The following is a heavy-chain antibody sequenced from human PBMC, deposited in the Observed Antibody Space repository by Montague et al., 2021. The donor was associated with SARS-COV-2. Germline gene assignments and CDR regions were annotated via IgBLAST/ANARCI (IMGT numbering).Heavy chain of an antibody. CDR1: GGSIISSNYF. J-gene: IGHJ4*02. CDR3: ARDVVKGFSGYGTDGGFDY. V-gene: IGHV4-39*07. CDR2: IYFGGGT. Sequence: SETLSLTCTVSGGSIISSNYFWGWIRQPPGKGLEWIGSIYFGGGTYYXPSLKSRVTISVDTSKNQFSLKLTSVTAADAAVYWCARDVVKGFSGYGTDGGFDYWGQGTLVSVSS. D-gene: IGHD5-12*01.